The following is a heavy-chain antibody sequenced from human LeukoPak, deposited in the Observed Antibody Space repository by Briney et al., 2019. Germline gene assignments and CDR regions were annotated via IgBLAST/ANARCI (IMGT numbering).Heavy chain of an antibody. Sequence: GGSLRLSCAASGFTFSSYAMHWVRQAPGKGLEWVSVIYSGGSTYYADSVKGRFTISRHNSKNTLYLQMNSLRAEDTAVYYCARGQYSSGWSNFDYWGQGTLVTVSS. CDR1: GFTFSSYA. CDR3: ARGQYSSGWSNFDY. D-gene: IGHD6-19*01. V-gene: IGHV3-53*04. J-gene: IGHJ4*02. CDR2: IYSGGST.